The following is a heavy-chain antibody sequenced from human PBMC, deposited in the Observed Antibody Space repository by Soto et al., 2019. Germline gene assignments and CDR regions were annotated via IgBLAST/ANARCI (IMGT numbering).Heavy chain of an antibody. D-gene: IGHD1-20*01. J-gene: IGHJ4*02. CDR2: ISHGGST. CDR1: GGSINSSYW. Sequence: QVQLQESGPGLVKPSETLSLTCVVSGGSINSSYWWNWVRQPPGKGLEWIGEISHGGSTNFNPSLXSXTTISVDKSKNHLSLKLDSVTAADTAVYYCAREVSGIQAFDYWGQGTLVTVSS. CDR3: AREVSGIQAFDY. V-gene: IGHV4-4*02.